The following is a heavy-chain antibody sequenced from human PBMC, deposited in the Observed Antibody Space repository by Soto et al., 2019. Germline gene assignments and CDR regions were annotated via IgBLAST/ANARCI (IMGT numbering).Heavy chain of an antibody. CDR1: GFTFSSYA. V-gene: IGHV3-23*01. D-gene: IGHD3-22*01. CDR3: AKTSVGAGADYYDSSGYSWPEYFQH. CDR2: ISGSGGST. J-gene: IGHJ1*01. Sequence: LRLSCAASGFTFSSYAMSWVRQAPGKGLEWVSAISGSGGSTYYADSVKGRFTISRDNSKNTLYLQMNSLRAEDTAVYYCAKTSVGAGADYYDSSGYSWPEYFQHWGQGTLVTVSS.